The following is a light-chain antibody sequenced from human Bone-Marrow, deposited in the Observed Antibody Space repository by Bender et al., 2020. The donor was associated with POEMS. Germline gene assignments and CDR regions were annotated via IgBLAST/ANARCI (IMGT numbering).Light chain of an antibody. CDR2: EVT. Sequence: QSVLTQPASVSGSPGQSITISCTGTGSDIGSYNLVSWYQHHPGKAPKLMIYEVTKRPSGVPDRFSGSRSGTSASLAISGLQSEDEADYYCAVWDDSLNGWVFGGGTKLTVL. CDR3: AVWDDSLNGWV. J-gene: IGLJ3*02. V-gene: IGLV2-14*02. CDR1: GSDIGSYNL.